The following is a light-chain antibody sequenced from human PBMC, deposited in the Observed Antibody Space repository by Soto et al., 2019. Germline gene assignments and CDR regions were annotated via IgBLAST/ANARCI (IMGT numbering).Light chain of an antibody. CDR2: GAS. J-gene: IGKJ2*02. CDR1: QGIKSR. Sequence: DIRMPKSLSPRSAPVGERAPIIGRASQGIKSRLAWYQQKPGEAPKLRIYGASTLESGVPSRFSGSGSGKEFTLTISSLQPDDFATYFCQEYDGHCTFGQGTKLEIK. V-gene: IGKV1-5*03. CDR3: QEYDGHCT.